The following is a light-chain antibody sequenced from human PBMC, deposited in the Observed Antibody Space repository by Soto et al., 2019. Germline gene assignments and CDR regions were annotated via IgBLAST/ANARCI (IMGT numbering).Light chain of an antibody. CDR2: GAS. CDR3: QQYLVTPWT. J-gene: IGKJ1*01. CDR1: QSVSSY. V-gene: IGKV3-20*01. Sequence: IVMTQSPATLSLSPGERATLSCRASQSVSSYLAWYQQKPGQAPRLLIYGASSRATGIPDRFSGSGSGTDFTLTIGRLEPEDFAVYYCQQYLVTPWTFGQGTKVDIK.